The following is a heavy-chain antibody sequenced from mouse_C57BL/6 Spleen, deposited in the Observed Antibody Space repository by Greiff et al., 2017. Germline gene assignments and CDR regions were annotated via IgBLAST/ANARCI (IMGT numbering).Heavy chain of an antibody. CDR2: IYPGDGDP. CDR1: GYAFSSAW. CDR3: ARDHYYGRSFYFDY. D-gene: IGHD1-1*01. J-gene: IGHJ2*01. V-gene: IGHV1-82*01. Sequence: QVQLQQSGPELVKPGASVKISCKASGYAFSSAWMNWVKQRPGKGLEWIGRIYPGDGDPNYNGTFKGQDTLTANIASSATYLQLLHLTSEDSAVYFSARDHYYGRSFYFDYWGQGTTRTVSS.